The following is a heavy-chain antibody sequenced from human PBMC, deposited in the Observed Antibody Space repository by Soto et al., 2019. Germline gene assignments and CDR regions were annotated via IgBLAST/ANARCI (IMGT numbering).Heavy chain of an antibody. D-gene: IGHD6-13*01. J-gene: IGHJ6*02. CDR2: IDPSDSYT. V-gene: IGHV5-10-1*01. CDR1: GYGFTSYW. CDR3: ATTPQYSSSWSSYGMDV. Sequence: GESLKISCKGSGYGFTSYWISWVRQMPGKGLEWMGRIDPSDSYTNYSPSFQGHVTISADKSISTAYLQWSSLKASDTAMYYCATTPQYSSSWSSYGMDVWGQGTTVTVSS.